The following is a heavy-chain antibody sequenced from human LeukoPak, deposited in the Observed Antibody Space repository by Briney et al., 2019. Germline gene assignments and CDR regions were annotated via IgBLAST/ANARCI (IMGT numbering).Heavy chain of an antibody. CDR1: GGSFSGYY. CDR2: INHSGST. Sequence: SETLSLTCAVYGGSFSGYYWSWIRQPPGKGLEWIGEINHSGSTNYNPSLKSRVTISVDTSKNQFSLKLSSVTAADTAVYYCARAGTQIGYHYYMDVWGKGTTVTISS. D-gene: IGHD3-10*01. J-gene: IGHJ6*03. CDR3: ARAGTQIGYHYYMDV. V-gene: IGHV4-34*01.